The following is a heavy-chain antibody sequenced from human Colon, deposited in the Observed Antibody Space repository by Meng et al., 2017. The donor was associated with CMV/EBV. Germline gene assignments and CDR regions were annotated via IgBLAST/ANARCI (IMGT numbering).Heavy chain of an antibody. CDR1: GFTVSNNY. CDR3: ARGWPPDF. J-gene: IGHJ1*01. D-gene: IGHD6-13*01. CDR2: ISHTSDT. V-gene: IGHV3-69-1*02. Sequence: GGSLRLSCAASGFTVSNNYMNWVRQAPGKGLEWVSSISHTSDTYYADSLKGRFTLSRDNAQNSVYLQMNSLTAEGTAVYYCARGWPPDFWGQGTLVTVSS.